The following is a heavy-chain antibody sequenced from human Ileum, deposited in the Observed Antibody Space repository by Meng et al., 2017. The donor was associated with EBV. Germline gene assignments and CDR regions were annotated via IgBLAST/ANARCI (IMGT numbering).Heavy chain of an antibody. V-gene: IGHV4-4*02. D-gene: IGHD3-22*01. CDR1: GGSISRSYW. CDR2: TSHSGST. Sequence: QVKLQEPGPGLVKPSGTLSLTCAVSGGSISRSYWWSWVRQPPGKGLEWIGETSHSGSTNYSPSLKSRVTISLDKSKNQLSLKLNSVTAADTAVYYCASSDYYRSDYWGQGTLVTVSS. J-gene: IGHJ4*02. CDR3: ASSDYYRSDY.